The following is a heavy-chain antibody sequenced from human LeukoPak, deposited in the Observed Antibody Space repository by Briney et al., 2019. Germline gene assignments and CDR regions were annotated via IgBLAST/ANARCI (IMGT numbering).Heavy chain of an antibody. V-gene: IGHV4-34*01. J-gene: IGHJ4*02. CDR2: INHSGST. Sequence: SETLSLTCAVYGGSFSGYYWSWIRQPPGKGLEWIGEINHSGSTNYNPSLKSRATISVDTSKNQFSLKLSPVTAADTAVYYCARNSRPTYYDILTGLQYYFDYWGQGTLVTVSS. CDR1: GGSFSGYY. CDR3: ARNSRPTYYDILTGLQYYFDY. D-gene: IGHD3-9*01.